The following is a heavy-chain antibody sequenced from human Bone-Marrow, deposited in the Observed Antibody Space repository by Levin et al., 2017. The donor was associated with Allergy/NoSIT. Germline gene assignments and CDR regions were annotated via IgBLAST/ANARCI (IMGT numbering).Heavy chain of an antibody. D-gene: IGHD6-13*01. CDR2: IGADNTTI. V-gene: IGHV3-48*01. CDR3: AKEGSWSSTWLGNYYFDC. CDR1: GFTFSSYG. Sequence: PGGSLRLSCDASGFTFSSYGIIWVRQAPGRGREGVSYIGADNTTIYYADSVKGRFTISRDNVKKSLFLQMNSLRGEDTAVYYCAKEGSWSSTWLGNYYFDCWGQGTLVTVSS. J-gene: IGHJ4*02.